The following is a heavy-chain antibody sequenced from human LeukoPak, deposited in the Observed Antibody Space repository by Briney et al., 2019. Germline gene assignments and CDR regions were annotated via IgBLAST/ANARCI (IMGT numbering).Heavy chain of an antibody. J-gene: IGHJ6*02. CDR3: ARDGVSGDSTYYYYYGMDV. Sequence: ASVKVSCKASGYTFTSYYMHWVRQAPGQGLEWMGIINPSGGSTSYAQKFQGRVTMTRDTSTSTAYMELRSLRSDDTAVYYCARDGVSGDSTYYYYYGMDVWGQGTTVTVSS. CDR2: INPSGGST. CDR1: GYTFTSYY. V-gene: IGHV1-46*01. D-gene: IGHD4-17*01.